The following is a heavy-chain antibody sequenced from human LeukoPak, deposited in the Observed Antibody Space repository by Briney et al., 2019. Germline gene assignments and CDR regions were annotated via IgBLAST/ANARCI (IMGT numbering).Heavy chain of an antibody. J-gene: IGHJ4*02. CDR1: GFTFSSYA. V-gene: IGHV3-15*01. D-gene: IGHD5-18*01. Sequence: GGSLRLSCAASGFTFSSYAMSWVRQAPGKGLEWVGRIKSKTDGGTTDYAAPVKGRFTISRDDSKNTLHLQMNSLKTENTAVYYCTTDPTWIQLWSFDYWGQGTLVTVSS. CDR2: IKSKTDGGTT. CDR3: TTDPTWIQLWSFDY.